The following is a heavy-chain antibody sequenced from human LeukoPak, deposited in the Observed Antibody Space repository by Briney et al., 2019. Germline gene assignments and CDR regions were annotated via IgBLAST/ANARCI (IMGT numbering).Heavy chain of an antibody. CDR1: GFTFSSYG. J-gene: IGHJ4*02. V-gene: IGHV3-30*19. CDR2: IWYDGSNK. D-gene: IGHD5-18*01. CDR3: ASPPPGYSYPYYFDY. Sequence: GGSLRLSCAASGFTFSSYGMHWVRQAPGKGLEWVAVIWYDGSNKYYADSVKGRFTISRDNSKNTLYLQMNSLRAEDTAVYYCASPPPGYSYPYYFDYWGQGTLVTVSS.